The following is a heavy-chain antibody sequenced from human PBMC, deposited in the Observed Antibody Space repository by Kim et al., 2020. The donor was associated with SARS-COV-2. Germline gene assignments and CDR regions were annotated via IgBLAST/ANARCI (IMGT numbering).Heavy chain of an antibody. CDR1: GGSFSGYY. CDR3: ARGPGYSSSWYGARNWFDP. V-gene: IGHV4-34*01. Sequence: SETLSLTCAVYGGSFSGYYWSWIRQPPGKGLEWIGEINHSGSTNYNPSLKSRVTISVDTSKNQFSLKLSSVTAADTAVYYCARGPGYSSSWYGARNWFDPLGQEPWSPSPQ. D-gene: IGHD6-13*01. J-gene: IGHJ5*02. CDR2: INHSGST.